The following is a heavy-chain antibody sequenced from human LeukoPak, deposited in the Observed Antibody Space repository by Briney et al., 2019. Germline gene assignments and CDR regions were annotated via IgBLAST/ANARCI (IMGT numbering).Heavy chain of an antibody. CDR2: FDPEDGET. D-gene: IGHD1-1*01. J-gene: IGHJ4*02. CDR3: AKGHLDNWYYFDY. CDR1: GYTLTELS. Sequence: ASVKVSCKVSGYTLTELSMHWVRQAPGKGLEWMGGFDPEDGETIYAQKFQGRVTMTEDTSTDTAYMELSSLRAEDTAVYFCAKGHLDNWYYFDYWGQGTLVTVSS. V-gene: IGHV1-24*01.